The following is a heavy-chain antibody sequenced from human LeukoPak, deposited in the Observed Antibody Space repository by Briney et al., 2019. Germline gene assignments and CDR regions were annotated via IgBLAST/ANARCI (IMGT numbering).Heavy chain of an antibody. V-gene: IGHV4-4*07. J-gene: IGHJ6*03. Sequence: SETLSLTCTVSGGSISSYHWSWIRQPAGKGLEWIGRIYTSGSTNYNPSLKSRVTMSVDTSKNQFSLKLSSVTAADTAVYYCARVVYSGYDFRGAMDVWGKGTTVTVSS. CDR2: IYTSGST. D-gene: IGHD5-12*01. CDR3: ARVVYSGYDFRGAMDV. CDR1: GGSISSYH.